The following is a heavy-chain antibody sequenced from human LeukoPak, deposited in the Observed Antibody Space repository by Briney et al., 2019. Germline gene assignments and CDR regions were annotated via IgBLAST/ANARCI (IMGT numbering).Heavy chain of an antibody. V-gene: IGHV3-23*01. CDR1: GFTFSSYA. CDR3: ARDHNKYYYDSSGLDY. Sequence: PGGSLRLSCAASGFTFSSYAMSWVRQAPGKGLEWVSTISGNGGSTYYADSVKGRFTISRDNSKNTLYLQMNSLRAEDTAVYYCARDHNKYYYDSSGLDYWGQGTLITVSS. J-gene: IGHJ4*02. D-gene: IGHD3-22*01. CDR2: ISGNGGST.